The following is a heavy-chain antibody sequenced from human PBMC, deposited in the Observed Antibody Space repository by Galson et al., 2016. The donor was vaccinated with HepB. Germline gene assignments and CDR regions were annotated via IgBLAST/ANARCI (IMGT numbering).Heavy chain of an antibody. CDR2: IYYTENT. CDR3: AKEMQLR. Sequence: SETLSLTCTVSGASISGSEYYWGWIRQPPGRGLEWIGSIYYTENTYYNPSLKSRVTISLDTSKNQFSLRLSSVTAADTAVYYCAKEMQLRGGQGTLVTVSS. D-gene: IGHD6-13*01. CDR1: GASISGSEYY. V-gene: IGHV4-39*07. J-gene: IGHJ4*02.